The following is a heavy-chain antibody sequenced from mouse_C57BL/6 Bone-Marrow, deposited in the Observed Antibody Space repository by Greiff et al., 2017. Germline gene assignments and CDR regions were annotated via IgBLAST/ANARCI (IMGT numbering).Heavy chain of an antibody. V-gene: IGHV1-81*01. J-gene: IGHJ3*01. CDR2: IYPRSGNT. Sequence: VQLQQSGAELARPGASVKLSCKASGYTFTSYGISWVKQRTGPGLEWIGEIYPRSGNTYYNEKFKGKATLTADKSSSTAYMELRSLPSEDSAVYFCASTAQEGFAYWGQGTLVTVSA. D-gene: IGHD3-2*02. CDR1: GYTFTSYG. CDR3: ASTAQEGFAY.